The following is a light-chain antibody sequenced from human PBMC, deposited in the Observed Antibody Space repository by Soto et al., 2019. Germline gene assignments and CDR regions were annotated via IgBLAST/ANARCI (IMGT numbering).Light chain of an antibody. J-gene: IGLJ2*01. CDR1: SSDVGTYNY. CDR3: CSYAGSYTKV. Sequence: QSALTQPRSVSGTPGQSVTISCTGTSSDVGTYNYVSWYQQHPGKAPKLIIYDVSKRPSGVPDHFSGSKSGNTASLTISGLQTEDEADYYCCSYAGSYTKVFGGGTKVTVL. CDR2: DVS. V-gene: IGLV2-11*01.